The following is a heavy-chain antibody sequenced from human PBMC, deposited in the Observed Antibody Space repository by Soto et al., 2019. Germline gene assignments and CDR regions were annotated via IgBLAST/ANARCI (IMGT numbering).Heavy chain of an antibody. D-gene: IGHD3-10*01. Sequence: QVQLVQSGGEVKKPGASVKVSCKASGYTFPTYGITWVRQAPGQGLEWMGWISAYNGNTNYAQKLQDRVTMTTDTSTRTAYMELRSLRSDDTDGYYCVRTSRSSSCFDPWGQGTLVTVSS. CDR2: ISAYNGNT. CDR1: GYTFPTYG. CDR3: VRTSRSSSCFDP. J-gene: IGHJ5*02. V-gene: IGHV1-18*01.